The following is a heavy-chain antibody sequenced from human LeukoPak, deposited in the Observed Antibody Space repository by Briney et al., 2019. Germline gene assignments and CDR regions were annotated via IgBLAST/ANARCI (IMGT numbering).Heavy chain of an antibody. Sequence: ASVKVSCKASGGAFSSYAISWVRQAPGQGLEWMGRIIPIPGIANYAQKFQGRVAITADKSTSTAYMELSSLRSEDTAVYYCASGQVPYGGTTLFDYWGQGTLVPVSS. CDR2: IIPIPGIA. CDR1: GGAFSSYA. J-gene: IGHJ4*02. V-gene: IGHV1-69*04. CDR3: ASGQVPYGGTTLFDY. D-gene: IGHD4-23*01.